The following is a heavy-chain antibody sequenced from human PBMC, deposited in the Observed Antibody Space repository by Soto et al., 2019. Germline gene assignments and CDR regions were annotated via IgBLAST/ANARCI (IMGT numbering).Heavy chain of an antibody. J-gene: IGHJ4*02. D-gene: IGHD6-13*01. V-gene: IGHV1-8*01. CDR1: GYSFTSYD. Sequence: ASVKVSCKASGYSFTSYDINWVRQATGQGLEWMGWMNPNSGNTGYAQKFQGRVTMTRNTSISTAYMELSSLRSEDTAVYYCAREHSSSWRFDYWGQGTLVTV. CDR3: AREHSSSWRFDY. CDR2: MNPNSGNT.